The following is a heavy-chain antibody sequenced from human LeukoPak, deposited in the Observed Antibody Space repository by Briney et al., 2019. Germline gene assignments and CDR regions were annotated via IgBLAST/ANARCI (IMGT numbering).Heavy chain of an antibody. J-gene: IGHJ6*03. Sequence: GGSLRLSCAASGFTFSSYSISWVRQAPGKGLEWVSSITSSGAYIDYADSVKDRFTISRDNAKNSLYLKMNSLRAEDTAVCYCARVTFGATTNNYYFYHMDVWGKGTSVTVSS. D-gene: IGHD5-24*01. CDR1: GFTFSSYS. V-gene: IGHV3-21*01. CDR2: ITSSGAYI. CDR3: ARVTFGATTNNYYFYHMDV.